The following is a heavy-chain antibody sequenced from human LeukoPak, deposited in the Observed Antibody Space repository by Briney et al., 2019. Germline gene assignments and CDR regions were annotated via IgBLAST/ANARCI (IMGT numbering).Heavy chain of an antibody. Sequence: SVKVSCKASGGTFSSYAISWVRQAPGQGLEWMGGIIPIFGTANYAQKFQGRVTITADKSTSTAYMELSSLRSEDTAVYYCARDKGHYDSSGYYRDYFDYWGQGTLVTVPS. D-gene: IGHD3-22*01. J-gene: IGHJ4*02. CDR1: GGTFSSYA. CDR3: ARDKGHYDSSGYYRDYFDY. CDR2: IIPIFGTA. V-gene: IGHV1-69*06.